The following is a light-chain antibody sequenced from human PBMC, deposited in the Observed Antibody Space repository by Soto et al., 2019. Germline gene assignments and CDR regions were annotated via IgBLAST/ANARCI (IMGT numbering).Light chain of an antibody. CDR2: EVS. J-gene: IGLJ1*01. CDR3: CSYAGSSTFYV. CDR1: SSDVGSYNL. V-gene: IGLV2-23*02. Sequence: QSVLTQHASVSGSPGQSITISCTGTSSDVGSYNLVSWYQQQPGKAPKLMIYEVSQRPSGVSNRFSGSKSGNTASLTISGLQAEDEADYYCCSYAGSSTFYVFGTGTKVTVL.